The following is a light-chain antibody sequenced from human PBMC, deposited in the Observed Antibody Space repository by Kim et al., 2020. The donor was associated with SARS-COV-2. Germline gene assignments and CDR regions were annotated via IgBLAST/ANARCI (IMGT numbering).Light chain of an antibody. CDR1: QSVSSY. CDR3: QQRSNWLT. V-gene: IGKV3-11*01. CDR2: DAS. J-gene: IGKJ4*01. Sequence: LSLSPGERATLSCMASQSVSSYLAWYQQKPGQAPRLLIYDASNRATGIPARFSGSGSGTDFTLTISSLEPEDFAVYYCQQRSNWLTFGGGTKVEI.